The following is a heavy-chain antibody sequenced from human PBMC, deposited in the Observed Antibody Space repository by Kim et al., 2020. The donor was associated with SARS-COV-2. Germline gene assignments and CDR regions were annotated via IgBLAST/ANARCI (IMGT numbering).Heavy chain of an antibody. V-gene: IGHV1-2*02. J-gene: IGHJ4*02. CDR1: GYTFTGYY. CDR2: INPNTGYT. CDR3: AAWGGPRQNFLIGLFHY. D-gene: IGHD3-16*01. Sequence: ASVKVSCKASGYTFTGYYMHWVRQAPGQGLEWMGWINPNTGYTNYAQKFQGRVAMTRDTSITTAYIDLSRLTSDDTAVYYCAAWGGPRQNFLIGLFHYWGQGTLVTVSS.